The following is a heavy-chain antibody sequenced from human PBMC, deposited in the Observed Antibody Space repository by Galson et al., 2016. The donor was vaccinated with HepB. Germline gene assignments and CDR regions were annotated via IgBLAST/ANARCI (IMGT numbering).Heavy chain of an antibody. CDR3: ASMVRGVTIYY. V-gene: IGHV4-39*01. CDR1: GGSISSSSYY. CDR2: IYYSGST. D-gene: IGHD3-10*01. Sequence: LSLTCTVSGGSISSSSYYWGWIRQPPGKGLEWIRSIYYSGSTYYNPSLKSRVTISVDTSKNQFSLKLSSVTAADTAVYYCASMVRGVTIYYWGQGTLVTVSS. J-gene: IGHJ4*02.